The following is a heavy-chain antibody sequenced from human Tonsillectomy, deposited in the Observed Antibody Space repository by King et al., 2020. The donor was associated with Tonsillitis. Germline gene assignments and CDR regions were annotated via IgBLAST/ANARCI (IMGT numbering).Heavy chain of an antibody. V-gene: IGHV5-51*03. CDR2: IFPADSDT. J-gene: IGHJ5*02. D-gene: IGHD3-3*01. CDR1: GYNFTNYW. CDR3: ARSNYDFWSGPMHWFDP. Sequence: QLVKSGVEVKKPGESLKISCKGSGYNFTNYWIGWVRQMPGKGLEWMGIIFPADSDTRYSPSFQGQVTISADKSITTAYLQWDSLKASDTAMYYCARSNYDFWSGPMHWFDPWGQGTLVTVSS.